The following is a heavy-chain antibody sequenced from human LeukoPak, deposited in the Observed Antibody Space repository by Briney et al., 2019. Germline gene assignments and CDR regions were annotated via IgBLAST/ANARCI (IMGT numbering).Heavy chain of an antibody. Sequence: PGGSLRLSCAASGFTFSSYAMSWVRQAPGKGLEWVSAISGSGGSTYYADSVKGRFTISRDNSKNTLYVQMNSLRAEDTAVYYCAKDAGYSYGPEYFDYWGQGTLVTVSS. J-gene: IGHJ4*02. V-gene: IGHV3-23*01. D-gene: IGHD5-18*01. CDR1: GFTFSSYA. CDR3: AKDAGYSYGPEYFDY. CDR2: ISGSGGST.